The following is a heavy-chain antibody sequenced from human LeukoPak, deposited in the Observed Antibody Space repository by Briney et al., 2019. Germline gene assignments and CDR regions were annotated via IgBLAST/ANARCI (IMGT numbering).Heavy chain of an antibody. CDR1: GLTLCRYD. CDR3: ARGALGFDY. J-gene: IGHJ4*02. CDR2: IGTAGDT. Sequence: PGGSLRLSCEPSGLTLCRYDVQGARGARGRGLEWVSSIGTAGDTYYAGSVPGRFTLSRETAKKSSYLQMNNLGAGDRAVYYCARGALGFDYWGPGALVTVSS. V-gene: IGHV3-13*01.